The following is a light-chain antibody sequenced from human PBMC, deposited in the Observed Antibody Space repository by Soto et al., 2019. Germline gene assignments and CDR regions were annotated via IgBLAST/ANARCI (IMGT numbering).Light chain of an antibody. V-gene: IGLV2-14*01. J-gene: IGLJ3*02. CDR1: SSDVGGYNY. CDR2: EVS. Sequence: QSALTQPASVSGSPGQSITISCTGTSSDVGGYNYVSWYQQHPGKAPKLMIYEVSTRPSGLSNRFSGSKSGNTASLTISGLQAEDEADYYCSSYTTNSTRVFGGGTQLTVL. CDR3: SSYTTNSTRV.